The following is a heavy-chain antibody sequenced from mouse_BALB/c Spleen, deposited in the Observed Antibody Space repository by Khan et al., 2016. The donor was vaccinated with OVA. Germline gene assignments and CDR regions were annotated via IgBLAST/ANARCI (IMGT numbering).Heavy chain of an antibody. D-gene: IGHD4-1*01. V-gene: IGHV14-3*02. CDR3: APAGNGDYFDY. J-gene: IGHJ2*01. CDR2: IDPANDNS. Sequence: VQLQQSGAELVKPGASVKLSCTASGFYIKDTHMHWVKQRPEQGLEWIGRIDPANDNSKYDPRFQGKATITADTSSNTAYLHLSSLTSEDTAVDYCAPAGNGDYFDYWGQGTTLTVSS. CDR1: GFYIKDTH.